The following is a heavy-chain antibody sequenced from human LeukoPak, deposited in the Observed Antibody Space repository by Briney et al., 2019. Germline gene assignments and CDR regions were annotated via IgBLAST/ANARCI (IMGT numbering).Heavy chain of an antibody. CDR1: GGSISSGDYY. J-gene: IGHJ6*03. CDR3: ARVRGGLDIYYYYYMDV. Sequence: SETLSLTCTVSGGSISSGDYYWSWIRQPPGKGLEWIGYISNSGNTHFNPSLKSRLTIPLDTSKNQFFLNLRSVTAADTAVYYCARVRGGLDIYYYYYMDVWGKGTTVTVSS. V-gene: IGHV4-30-4*01. D-gene: IGHD3-16*01. CDR2: ISNSGNT.